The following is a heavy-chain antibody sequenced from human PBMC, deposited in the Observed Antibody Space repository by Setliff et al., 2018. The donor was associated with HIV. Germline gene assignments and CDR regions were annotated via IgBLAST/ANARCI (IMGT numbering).Heavy chain of an antibody. CDR3: ARTRGRALLSYYFGS. CDR1: SGSINGYH. V-gene: IGHV4-59*01. Sequence: LSLTCGVSSGSINGYHWSWVRQAPGRGLEWIGYVSYSGSTSYNPSLNSRVIMSVDASRDQFSLKLSSVTAADTAVYYCARTRGRALLSYYFGSWGQGRLVTVSS. J-gene: IGHJ4*02. CDR2: VSYSGST.